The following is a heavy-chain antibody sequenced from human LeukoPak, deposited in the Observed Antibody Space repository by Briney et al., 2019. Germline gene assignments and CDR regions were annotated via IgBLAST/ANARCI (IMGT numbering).Heavy chain of an antibody. D-gene: IGHD2-21*02. CDR1: GFTFDDYA. CDR2: ISGDGGST. CDR3: AKVFWAGAYCGGDCFAAFDI. J-gene: IGHJ3*02. Sequence: PGGSLRLSCAASGFTFDDYAMHWVRPAPGKGLEWVSLISGDGGSTYYADSVKGRFTISRDNSKNSLYLQMNSLRTEDTALYYCAKVFWAGAYCGGDCFAAFDIWGQGTMVTVSS. V-gene: IGHV3-43*02.